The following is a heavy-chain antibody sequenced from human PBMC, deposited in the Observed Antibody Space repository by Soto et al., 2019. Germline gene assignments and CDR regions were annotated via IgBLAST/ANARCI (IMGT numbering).Heavy chain of an antibody. V-gene: IGHV4-39*01. J-gene: IGHJ5*02. Sequence: SETLSLTCHVSGGSFSSSSYYWGWIRQPPGKGLEWIGSLYYSGTTYYNPSLKSRVTISVDRTKNQFSLNLTSVTAADMAVYYCVRHSGHSSNWGELDPWGQGPLVTVSS. CDR3: VRHSGHSSNWGELDP. CDR1: GGSFSSSSYY. D-gene: IGHD3-16*01. CDR2: LYYSGTT.